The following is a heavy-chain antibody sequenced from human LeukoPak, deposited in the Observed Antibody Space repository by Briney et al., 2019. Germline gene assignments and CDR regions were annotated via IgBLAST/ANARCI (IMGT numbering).Heavy chain of an antibody. V-gene: IGHV4-59*01. CDR3: ASSPGAFYSRSWFDY. J-gene: IGHJ4*02. CDR2: IYYSGST. Sequence: SETLSLTCTVSGCSIRRYQWSWIRQPPGKGLEWIGYIYYSGSTNYNPSLKSRVTISVDTTKNQFSLRLTSLTAADTAVYYCASSPGAFYSRSWFDYWGQGTLVTVSS. CDR1: GCSIRRYQ. D-gene: IGHD6-13*01.